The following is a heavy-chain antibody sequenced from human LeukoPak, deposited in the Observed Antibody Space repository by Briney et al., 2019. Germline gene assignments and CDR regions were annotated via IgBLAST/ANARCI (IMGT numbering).Heavy chain of an antibody. CDR1: GFSFSSYE. J-gene: IGHJ3*02. Sequence: GGSLRLSCAASGFSFSSYEMNWVRQAPGKGLEWISYISASGTLTHYADSVKGRFTISRDNAKNSLYLQMNSLRAEDTAVYYCARDTVLLWFGELLTDDAFDIWGQGTMVTVSS. V-gene: IGHV3-48*03. CDR3: ARDTVLLWFGELLTDDAFDI. CDR2: ISASGTLT. D-gene: IGHD3-10*01.